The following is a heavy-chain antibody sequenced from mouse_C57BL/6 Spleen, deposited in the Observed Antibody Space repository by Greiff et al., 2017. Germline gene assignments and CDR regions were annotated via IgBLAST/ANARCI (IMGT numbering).Heavy chain of an antibody. Sequence: VQLKESGPELVKPGASVKMSCKASGYTFTDYNMHWVKQSHGKSLEWIGYINPNNGGTSYNQKFKGKATLTVNKSSSTAYMELRSLTSEDSAVYYCARWLLGLDYWGQGTTLTVSS. D-gene: IGHD2-3*01. CDR3: ARWLLGLDY. CDR1: GYTFTDYN. CDR2: INPNNGGT. V-gene: IGHV1-22*01. J-gene: IGHJ2*01.